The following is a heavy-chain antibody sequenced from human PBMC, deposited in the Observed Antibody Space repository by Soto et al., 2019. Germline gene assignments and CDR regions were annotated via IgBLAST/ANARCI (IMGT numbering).Heavy chain of an antibody. J-gene: IGHJ6*02. Sequence: SETLSLTCTVSGGSISSSSYYWGWIRQPPGKGLEWIGSIYYSGSTYYNPSLKSRVTISVDTSKNQFSLKLSSVTAADTAVYYGAKVGASGYDFYYYYGMDVWGQGTTVTVSS. CDR3: AKVGASGYDFYYYYGMDV. CDR2: IYYSGST. D-gene: IGHD5-12*01. CDR1: GGSISSSSYY. V-gene: IGHV4-39*01.